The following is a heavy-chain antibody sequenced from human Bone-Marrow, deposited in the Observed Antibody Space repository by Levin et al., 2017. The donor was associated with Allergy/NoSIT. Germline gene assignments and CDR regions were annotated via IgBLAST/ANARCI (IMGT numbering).Heavy chain of an antibody. CDR3: ARAYGYNSGTGTPGY. Sequence: GESLKISCIASGFTFSNYGMHWVRQAPGKGLEAVAIISYGGSNEYYADSVKGRFTISRDNSKNTLYLRMNSLRAEDTAVYYCARAYGYNSGTGTPGYWGQGTLVTVSS. V-gene: IGHV3-30*03. CDR2: ISYGGSNE. D-gene: IGHD5-18*01. J-gene: IGHJ4*02. CDR1: GFTFSNYG.